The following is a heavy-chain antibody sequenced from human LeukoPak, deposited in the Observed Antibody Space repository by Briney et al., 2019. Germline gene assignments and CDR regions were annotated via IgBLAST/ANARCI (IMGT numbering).Heavy chain of an antibody. CDR1: GFTFSSYA. CDR2: ISSSGDST. Sequence: GGSLRLCCAASGFTFSSYAMIWVRQAPGKGQEWVSTISSSGDSTYYADSVKGRFTISRDNSKNTLYLQMNSLRAEDTAVYFCAKGYSGSYSAFDYWGQGTLVTVSS. CDR3: AKGYSGSYSAFDY. J-gene: IGHJ4*02. V-gene: IGHV3-23*01. D-gene: IGHD1-26*01.